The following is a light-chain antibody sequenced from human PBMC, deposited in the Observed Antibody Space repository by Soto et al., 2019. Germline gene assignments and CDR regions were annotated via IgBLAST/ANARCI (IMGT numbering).Light chain of an antibody. V-gene: IGKV3-20*01. J-gene: IGKJ1*01. Sequence: EIVLTQSPGTLSLSPGERATLSCRASQSVSSSYLAWYQQKPGQAPRLLIYGASSRATGIPDRFSGSGSGTAFTLTISTLEPADYAVYYCQQSGSPTWTFGQGTEVEIK. CDR3: QQSGSPTWT. CDR1: QSVSSSY. CDR2: GAS.